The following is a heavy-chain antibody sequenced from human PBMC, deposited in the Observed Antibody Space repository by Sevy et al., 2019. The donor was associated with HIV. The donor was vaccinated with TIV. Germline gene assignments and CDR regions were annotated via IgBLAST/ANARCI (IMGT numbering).Heavy chain of an antibody. J-gene: IGHJ6*02. Sequence: GGSLRLSCAAAGFSFSRHGMHRARQAPRKGLEWVAVISNDRRDKEYAESVKGRFTVSRDNSKDTVYLQMNSLRLDDTAVYYCANSRGRYEGSSWLYYYYIMDVWGQGTTVTVSS. V-gene: IGHV3-30*18. CDR2: ISNDRRDK. CDR3: ANSRGRYEGSSWLYYYYIMDV. D-gene: IGHD6-13*01. CDR1: GFSFSRHG.